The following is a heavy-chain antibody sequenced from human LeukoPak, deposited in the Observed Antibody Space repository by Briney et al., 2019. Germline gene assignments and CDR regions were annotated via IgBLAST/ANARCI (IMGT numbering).Heavy chain of an antibody. J-gene: IGHJ4*02. Sequence: GRSLRLSCAASGFTFSTYAMHWVRQAPGKRLEWVAVISSDGSDNYYADSVKGRFTISRDNSKNTLYLQMNSLRAEDTAVYYCARASYSSGWYGTPNFDYWGQGTLVTVSS. D-gene: IGHD6-19*01. CDR3: ARASYSSGWYGTPNFDY. CDR1: GFTFSTYA. CDR2: ISSDGSDN. V-gene: IGHV3-30*04.